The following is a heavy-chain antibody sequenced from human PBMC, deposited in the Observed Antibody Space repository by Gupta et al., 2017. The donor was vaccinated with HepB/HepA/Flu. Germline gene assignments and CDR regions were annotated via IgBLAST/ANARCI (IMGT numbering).Heavy chain of an antibody. CDR1: GFSFSNYA. V-gene: IGHV3-23*01. CDR2: VAGGGGKK. Sequence: EEKLLESGGGLVQPGGSLRLSCEASGFSFSNYAMNWVRQAPGKGLEWISFVAGGGGKKFHADSVQGRFSISRDNSKNTIYLYMTSLRAEDTALYYCAKCSTSYGNDALDVWGQGTMVTVSS. CDR3: AKCSTSYGNDALDV. J-gene: IGHJ3*01. D-gene: IGHD1-14*01.